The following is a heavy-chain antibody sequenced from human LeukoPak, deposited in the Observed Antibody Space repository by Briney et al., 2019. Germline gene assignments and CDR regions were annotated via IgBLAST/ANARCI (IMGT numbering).Heavy chain of an antibody. CDR2: IYSGGST. V-gene: IGHV3-53*01. D-gene: IGHD3-10*01. Sequence: PGGSLRLSCAASGFTVSTSFMSWVRQAQGKWLEWVSVIYSGGSTYYADSVKGRFTISRDNSKNTLYLQMNSLRAEDTAVYYCARGRGTYYFDYWGQGTLVTVSS. CDR3: ARGRGTYYFDY. J-gene: IGHJ4*02. CDR1: GFTVSTSF.